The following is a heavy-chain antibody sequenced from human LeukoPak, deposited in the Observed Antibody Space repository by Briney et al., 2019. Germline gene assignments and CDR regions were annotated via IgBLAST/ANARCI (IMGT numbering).Heavy chain of an antibody. Sequence: GGSLRLSCAASGFTFDDYAMHWVRQAPGKGLEWVSGISWNSGSIGYADSVKGRFTISRDNAKNSLYLQMNSLRAEDTALYYYAKVGGRNDFDYWGQGTLVTVSS. D-gene: IGHD1-14*01. CDR3: AKVGGRNDFDY. J-gene: IGHJ4*02. CDR1: GFTFDDYA. V-gene: IGHV3-9*01. CDR2: ISWNSGSI.